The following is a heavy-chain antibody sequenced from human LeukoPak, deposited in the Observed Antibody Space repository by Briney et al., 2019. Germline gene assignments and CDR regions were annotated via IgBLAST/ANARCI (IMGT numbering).Heavy chain of an antibody. CDR3: ARDYTVVKAFDI. CDR1: GFTFSSYA. J-gene: IGHJ3*02. Sequence: PRGSLRLSCAASGFTFSSYAMHWVRQAPGKGLEWVAVISYDGSNKYYADSVKGRFTISRDNSKNTLYLQMNSLRAEDTAVYYCARDYTVVKAFDIWGQGTMVTVSS. D-gene: IGHD4-23*01. V-gene: IGHV3-30*01. CDR2: ISYDGSNK.